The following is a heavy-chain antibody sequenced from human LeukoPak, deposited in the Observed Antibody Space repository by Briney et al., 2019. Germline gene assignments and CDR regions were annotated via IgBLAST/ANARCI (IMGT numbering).Heavy chain of an antibody. D-gene: IGHD6-13*01. CDR3: ARSRKGIFDY. Sequence: SETLSLTCTVSGGSISSNNYYWSWIRQPAGKGLEWIGRISPSGSTNYNPFLKSRVTISVDTSKNQFSLKLTSVTAADTAVYYCARSRKGIFDYWGQGTLVTVSS. CDR1: GGSISSNNYY. CDR2: ISPSGST. V-gene: IGHV4-61*02. J-gene: IGHJ4*02.